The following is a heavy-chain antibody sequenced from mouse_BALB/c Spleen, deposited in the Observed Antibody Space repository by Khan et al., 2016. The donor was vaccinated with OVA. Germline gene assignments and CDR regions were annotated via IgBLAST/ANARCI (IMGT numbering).Heavy chain of an antibody. D-gene: IGHD2-10*02. Sequence: QVQLKQSGPELVKPGASVKMSCKASGYTFTDYVISWVKQRTGQGLEWIGEIYPGSGSTYYNEKSKGKATLTADKSSNTAYMQLSSLTSEDSAVYFCARKEKYGNRYFDVWGAGTTVTVSS. CDR3: ARKEKYGNRYFDV. J-gene: IGHJ1*01. CDR1: GYTFTDYV. V-gene: IGHV1-77*01. CDR2: IYPGSGST.